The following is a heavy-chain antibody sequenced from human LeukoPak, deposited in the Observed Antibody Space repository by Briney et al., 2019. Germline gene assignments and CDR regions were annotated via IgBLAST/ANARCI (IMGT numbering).Heavy chain of an antibody. V-gene: IGHV4-59*01. CDR3: ARVEVGAANRQWYGMDV. D-gene: IGHD2-15*01. CDR1: GGSISSYY. J-gene: IGHJ6*02. CDR2: VDYRGNT. Sequence: SETLSLTCTISGGSISSYYWSWIRQPPGKGLEWISYVDYRGNTNYNPSLKSRVTISIDTSKSLFSPKLNSVTAADTAVYYCARVEVGAANRQWYGMDVWGQGTTATVSS.